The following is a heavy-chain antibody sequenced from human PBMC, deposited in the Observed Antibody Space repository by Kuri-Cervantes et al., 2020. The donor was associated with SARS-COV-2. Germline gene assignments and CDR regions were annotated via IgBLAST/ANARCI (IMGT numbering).Heavy chain of an antibody. J-gene: IGHJ4*02. CDR3: ARDLRLGKSLDY. V-gene: IGHV4-34*01. CDR1: GELFSGYY. D-gene: IGHD7-27*01. CDR2: INHSGST. Sequence: SATLSLTCAVSGELFSGYYWTWIRQSPGKGLEWIGEINHSGSTNYNPSLKSRVTISVDTSKNQFSLKLSSVTAADTAVYYCARDLRLGKSLDYWGQGTLVTVSS.